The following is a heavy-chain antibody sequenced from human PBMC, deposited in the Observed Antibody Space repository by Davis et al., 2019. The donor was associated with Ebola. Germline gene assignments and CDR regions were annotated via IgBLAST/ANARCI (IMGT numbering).Heavy chain of an antibody. CDR1: GYTFNSYY. CDR2: INPSGGST. V-gene: IGHV1-46*02. J-gene: IGHJ6*02. Sequence: ASVQVSCKASGYTFNSYYIHWVRQAPGQGLEWMGIINPSGGSTTYAQKFQGRVTMTGDTSTRTVYMELSSLRSEDTAVYYCARRTPPSTVSYYYYYGMDVWGQGTTVTVSS. D-gene: IGHD4-17*01. CDR3: ARRTPPSTVSYYYYYGMDV.